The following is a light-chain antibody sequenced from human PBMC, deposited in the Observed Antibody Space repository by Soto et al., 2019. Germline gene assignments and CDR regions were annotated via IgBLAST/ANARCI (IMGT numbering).Light chain of an antibody. CDR3: QESYTNPRLT. Sequence: DIQMTQSPSSLSASVGDRVTITCRASQSISNYLNWYQQIPGKAPKLLIYAASSLQSGVPSRFSGSGSGTDFTVSINSLRAGDFATYYCQESYTNPRLTFGGGTKVEIK. V-gene: IGKV1-39*01. CDR1: QSISNY. CDR2: AAS. J-gene: IGKJ4*01.